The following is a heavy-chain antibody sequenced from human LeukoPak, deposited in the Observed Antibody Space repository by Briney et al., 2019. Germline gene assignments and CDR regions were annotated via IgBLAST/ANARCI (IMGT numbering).Heavy chain of an antibody. D-gene: IGHD1-26*01. CDR2: ISGNGGST. Sequence: PGGSLRLSCAASGFTFSSYAMTWVRQGPGKGLEWVSSISGNGGSTYYADSVKGRFTISRDNSKNTLFLQMNSLRAEDTAVYSCAKVVGPFDYWGQGTLVTVSS. CDR1: GFTFSSYA. J-gene: IGHJ4*02. V-gene: IGHV3-23*01. CDR3: AKVVGPFDY.